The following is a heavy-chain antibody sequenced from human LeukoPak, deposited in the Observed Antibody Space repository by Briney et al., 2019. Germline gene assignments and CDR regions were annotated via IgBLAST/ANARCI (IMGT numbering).Heavy chain of an antibody. J-gene: IGHJ4*02. D-gene: IGHD5-24*01. V-gene: IGHV1-2*02. Sequence: GASVKASCKASGHNLPGYDIHWERQAPGQGFKWIAWVNPDSGGTNYAQNFQGRVTLTRDTSISTAYMELSSLRSDDTAVYYCARETGRDGYKDLDYWGQGTLVTVSS. CDR1: GHNLPGYD. CDR2: VNPDSGGT. CDR3: ARETGRDGYKDLDY.